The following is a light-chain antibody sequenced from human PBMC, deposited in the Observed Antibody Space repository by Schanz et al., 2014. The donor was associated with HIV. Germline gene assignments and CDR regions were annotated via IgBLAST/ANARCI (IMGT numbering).Light chain of an antibody. V-gene: IGLV1-51*01. CDR2: ADY. CDR3: ATWHSSLREVV. Sequence: QSLLTQPPSVSAAPGQRVTISCSGGALNLGHNFVSWYQQFPGTAPKLLIFADYQRPSEIPDRISGSKTGTSATLAINGLQTGDEADYYCATWHSSLREVVVGGGTKVTVL. CDR1: ALNLGHNF. J-gene: IGLJ2*01.